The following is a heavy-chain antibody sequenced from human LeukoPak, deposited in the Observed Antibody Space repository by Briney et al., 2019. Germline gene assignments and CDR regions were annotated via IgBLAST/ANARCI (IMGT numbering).Heavy chain of an antibody. D-gene: IGHD3-3*01. J-gene: IGHJ4*02. CDR2: INGNGGNT. CDR1: GFTFASYA. CDR3: AKRLDFWSGYPDY. V-gene: IGHV3-23*01. Sequence: PGGSLRLSCAASGFTFASYAMTWVRQAPGERLEWVSSINGNGGNTWAAESVEGRFTISRDNSKNTLYLQMNSLRVGDTAIYYCAKRLDFWSGYPDYWGLGTLVLVSS.